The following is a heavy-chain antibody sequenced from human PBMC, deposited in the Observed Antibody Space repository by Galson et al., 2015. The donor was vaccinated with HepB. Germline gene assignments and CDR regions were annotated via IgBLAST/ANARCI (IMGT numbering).Heavy chain of an antibody. CDR1: GFIVSSKY. Sequence: SLRLSCAASGFIVSSKYMSWVRQAPGKGLEWVSVIYSGGRTDYADSVKGRFTISRDNSKNTLYLQMNSLRAEDTAVYYCARSLRYYYYYMDVWGKGTTVTVSS. CDR3: ARSLRYYYYYMDV. CDR2: IYSGGRT. J-gene: IGHJ6*03. V-gene: IGHV3-53*01. D-gene: IGHD4-17*01.